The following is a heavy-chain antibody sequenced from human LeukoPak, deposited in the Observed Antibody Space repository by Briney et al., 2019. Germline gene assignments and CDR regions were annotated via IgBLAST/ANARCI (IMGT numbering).Heavy chain of an antibody. Sequence: PSETLSLTCTVSGGSISSYYWSWIRQPPGKGLEWIGYIYYSGSTNYNPSLKSRVTTSVDTSKNQFSLKLSSVTAADTAVYYCARAPYYDSSGLGYWGQGTLVTVSS. CDR2: IYYSGST. J-gene: IGHJ4*02. V-gene: IGHV4-59*01. D-gene: IGHD3-22*01. CDR1: GGSISSYY. CDR3: ARAPYYDSSGLGY.